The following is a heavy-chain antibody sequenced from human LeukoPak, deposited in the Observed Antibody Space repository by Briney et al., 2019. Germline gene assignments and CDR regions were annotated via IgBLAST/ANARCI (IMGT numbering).Heavy chain of an antibody. CDR1: GGSISPSY. CDR3: ARGPSGGANNWFDP. CDR2: IYYSGST. J-gene: IGHJ5*02. V-gene: IGHV4-59*01. D-gene: IGHD2-15*01. Sequence: PSETLSLTCTVSGGSISPSYWSWIRQPPGKGLEWIGYIYYSGSTNYNPSLKSRVTISVDMSKNQFTLKLSSVTAADTAVYYCARGPSGGANNWFDPWGQGILVTVSS.